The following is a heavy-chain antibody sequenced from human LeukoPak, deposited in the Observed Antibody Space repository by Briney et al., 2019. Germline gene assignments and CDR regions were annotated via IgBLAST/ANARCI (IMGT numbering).Heavy chain of an antibody. J-gene: IGHJ4*02. CDR3: ARPHDSGWSDY. CDR1: GFTFSSYG. CDR2: ISSSGSTK. V-gene: IGHV3-48*04. D-gene: IGHD6-19*01. Sequence: GGSLRLSCAASGFTFSSYGMNWVRQAPGKGLEWVSYISSSGSTKYYADSVKGRFTISRDNAKNSLYLQMNSLRAEDTAVYYCARPHDSGWSDYWGQGTLVTVSS.